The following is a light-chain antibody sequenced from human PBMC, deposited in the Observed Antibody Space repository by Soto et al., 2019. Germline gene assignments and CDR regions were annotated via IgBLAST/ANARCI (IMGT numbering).Light chain of an antibody. CDR1: SSDVGNYNL. CDR3: CSYAGDIRWV. CDR2: EVS. V-gene: IGLV2-23*02. Sequence: QSALTQPASVSESLGQSITISCTGTSSDVGNYNLVSWYQHHPVKAPKLMIYEVSKRPSGVSNRFSASKSDNTASLTISGLQAEDEADYYCCSYAGDIRWVFGGGTKLTVL. J-gene: IGLJ3*02.